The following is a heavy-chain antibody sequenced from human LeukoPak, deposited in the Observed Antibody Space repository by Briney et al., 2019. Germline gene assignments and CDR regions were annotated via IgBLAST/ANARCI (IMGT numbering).Heavy chain of an antibody. CDR3: AKDRVKWEVVTTSTKYYYGMDV. D-gene: IGHD5-12*01. Sequence: PGGSLRLSCAASGFTVSSNYMSWVRQAPGKGLEWVAVISYDGSNKYYADSVKGRFTISGDNSKNTLYLQMNSLRAEDTAVYYCAKDRVKWEVVTTSTKYYYGMDVWGQGTTVTVSS. CDR2: ISYDGSNK. V-gene: IGHV3-30*18. J-gene: IGHJ6*02. CDR1: GFTVSSNY.